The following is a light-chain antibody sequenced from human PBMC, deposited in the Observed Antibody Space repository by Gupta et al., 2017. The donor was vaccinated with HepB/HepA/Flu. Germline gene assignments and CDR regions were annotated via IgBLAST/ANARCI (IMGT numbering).Light chain of an antibody. Sequence: VLTHPPSMSGAPGQRVTISCPGSSSNIGAGFDVNWYQHLPGTAPKLLIYGNTNRPSGVPDRFSDSKSDTSASLAITGLRAEDEADYYCQSYDSSLSAVVFGGGTKLTVL. V-gene: IGLV1-40*01. CDR2: GNT. CDR3: QSYDSSLSAVV. J-gene: IGLJ2*01. CDR1: SSNIGAGFD.